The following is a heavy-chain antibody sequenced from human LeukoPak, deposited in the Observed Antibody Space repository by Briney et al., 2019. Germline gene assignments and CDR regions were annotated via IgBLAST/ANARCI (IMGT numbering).Heavy chain of an antibody. V-gene: IGHV4-39*07. CDR2: MHYSGST. J-gene: IGHJ3*02. Sequence: SETLSLTCSVTRDSISSSEYYWGWIRQPPGKGLEWIGSMHYSGSTYYNPSLKSRVTLSVDTSKKQFSLKLKSVTAADTALYYCARTRYSSGYSAFDMWGQGTMVTISS. CDR1: RDSISSSEYY. CDR3: ARTRYSSGYSAFDM. D-gene: IGHD3-22*01.